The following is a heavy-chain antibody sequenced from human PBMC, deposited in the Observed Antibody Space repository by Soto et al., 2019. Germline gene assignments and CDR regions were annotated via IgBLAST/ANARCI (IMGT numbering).Heavy chain of an antibody. Sequence: QVQLVQSGAEVKKPGASVKVSCKASGYTFTSYYMHWVRQAPGQGLEWMGIINPSGGSTSYAQKFQGRVTMTRDTSTSTVYMELSSLRSEDTAVYYCARDQCAWGSSPQSHWFDPWGQGTLVTVSS. CDR1: GYTFTSYY. CDR2: INPSGGST. D-gene: IGHD6-13*01. V-gene: IGHV1-46*03. J-gene: IGHJ5*02. CDR3: ARDQCAWGSSPQSHWFDP.